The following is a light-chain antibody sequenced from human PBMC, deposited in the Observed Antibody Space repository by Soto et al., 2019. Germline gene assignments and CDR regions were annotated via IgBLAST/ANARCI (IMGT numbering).Light chain of an antibody. V-gene: IGKV1-9*01. CDR3: QQVYSYPYS. CDR2: SAS. CDR1: EGISRY. J-gene: IGKJ2*03. Sequence: IQLTQSPSSLSASIGHRVTLTCRASEGISRYLAWYHQIPRQAPKILIYSASSLHGEVPSRLSGSRSGTEFTLTISSLQPEDFGVYYCQQVYSYPYSFGQGTKLEIK.